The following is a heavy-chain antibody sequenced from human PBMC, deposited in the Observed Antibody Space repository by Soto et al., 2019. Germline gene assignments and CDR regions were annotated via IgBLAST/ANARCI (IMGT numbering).Heavy chain of an antibody. V-gene: IGHV2-5*01. Sequence: GSGPTLVNPTKTLTLTCSFSGFSLSTSGVGVGWIRQSPGKALEWLALIYWSGDEHYRPSLKSRLSITKDTSKNHVVLIMTDMDPVDTATYYCARGIATLPVFAFDIWGQGTMVTVSS. J-gene: IGHJ3*02. CDR3: ARGIATLPVFAFDI. CDR1: GFSLSTSGVG. CDR2: IYWSGDE. D-gene: IGHD6-6*01.